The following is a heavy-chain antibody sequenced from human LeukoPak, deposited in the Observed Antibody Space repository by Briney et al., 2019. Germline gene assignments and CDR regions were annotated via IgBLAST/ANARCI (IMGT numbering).Heavy chain of an antibody. Sequence: TPSETLSLTCAVYGGSFSGYYWSWIRQPPGKGLEWIGEINHSGSTNYNPSLKSRVTISVDTSKNQFSLKLSSVTAADTAVYYCARTGVRGVIIGLTNNWFDPWGQGTPVTVSS. CDR1: GGSFSGYY. CDR2: INHSGST. CDR3: ARTGVRGVIIGLTNNWFDP. J-gene: IGHJ5*02. V-gene: IGHV4-34*01. D-gene: IGHD3-10*01.